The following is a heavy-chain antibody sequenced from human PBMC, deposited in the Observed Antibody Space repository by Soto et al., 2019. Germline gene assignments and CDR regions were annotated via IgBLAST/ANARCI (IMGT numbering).Heavy chain of an antibody. J-gene: IGHJ4*01. D-gene: IGHD3-16*01. Sequence: QLQLQESGPGLVKPSETLSLTCTVSGGSISSSSYYWGWIRQPPGKGLEWIGSSYYSGSTYYNPSLKSRVNRPVGTSKSQSCLKLSSVTAADTAVYYCASRTRLGTDYWGHGTLVTVSS. CDR1: GGSISSSSYY. CDR3: ASRTRLGTDY. V-gene: IGHV4-39*01. CDR2: SYYSGST.